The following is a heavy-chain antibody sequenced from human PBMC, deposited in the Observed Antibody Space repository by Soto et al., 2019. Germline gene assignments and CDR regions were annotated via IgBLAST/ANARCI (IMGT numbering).Heavy chain of an antibody. V-gene: IGHV4-39*01. D-gene: IGHD6-19*01. CDR1: GGSVRSSSYY. CDR3: ARRNNTIAWSYFDY. Sequence: QVQLQESGPGLVKPSETLSLTCSVSGGSVRSSSYYWGRIRQPPGKGLEWIGSSYYSGSTYYNPSLNSRVTISVDTSKNQFSLKLGSVAAADTAFYTCARRNNTIAWSYFDYWGQGTLVTVSS. J-gene: IGHJ4*02. CDR2: SYYSGST.